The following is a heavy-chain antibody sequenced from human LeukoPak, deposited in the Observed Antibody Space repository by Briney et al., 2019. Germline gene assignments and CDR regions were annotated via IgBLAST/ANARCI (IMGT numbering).Heavy chain of an antibody. V-gene: IGHV3-23*01. CDR3: AKVRPGFDP. J-gene: IGHJ5*02. Sequence: GGSLRLSCAASGLTFSNYAMNWVRQAPGKGLEWVSDINYSGGSTYYADSVKGRFTISRDNSKNTLYLQMNSLRADDTAVYYCAKVRPGFDPWGQGTLVTVSS. CDR1: GLTFSNYA. CDR2: INYSGGST.